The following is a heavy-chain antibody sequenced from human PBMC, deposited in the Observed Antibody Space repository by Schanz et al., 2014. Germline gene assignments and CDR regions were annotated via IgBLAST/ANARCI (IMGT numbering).Heavy chain of an antibody. Sequence: EVQLLESGGGLVKPGGSLRLSCAASGITFSSHSFNWVRQAPGKGLEWISYITYNGGTIYYAESVKGRFTISRDNAKNSLYLQMNGLRAEDTAVYYCARVALPGYSSPRDAFDIWGQGTMVTVSS. CDR1: GITFSSHS. V-gene: IGHV3-21*05. CDR2: ITYNGGTI. CDR3: ARVALPGYSSPRDAFDI. J-gene: IGHJ3*02. D-gene: IGHD5-18*01.